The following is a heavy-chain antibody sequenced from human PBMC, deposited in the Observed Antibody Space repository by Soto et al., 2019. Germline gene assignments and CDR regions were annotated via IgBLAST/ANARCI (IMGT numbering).Heavy chain of an antibody. CDR1: GGSISSGGYY. CDR2: IYYSGST. CDR3: VRVYTGSYGAFDF. Sequence: SETLSLTCTVSGGSISSGGYYWSWIRQHPGKGLEWIGYIYYSGSTYYNPSLNSRVSMSVDVSKNQFTLDLTSVTAVDTAIYYCVRVYTGSYGAFDFWGEGKMVT. J-gene: IGHJ3*01. V-gene: IGHV4-31*03. D-gene: IGHD3-10*01.